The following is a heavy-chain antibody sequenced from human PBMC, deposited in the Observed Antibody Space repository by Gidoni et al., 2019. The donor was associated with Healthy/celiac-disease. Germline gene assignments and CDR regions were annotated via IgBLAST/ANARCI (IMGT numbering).Heavy chain of an antibody. CDR2: IYPGDSDT. J-gene: IGHJ2*01. D-gene: IGHD2-2*01. V-gene: IGHV5-51*01. Sequence: LAQSGAAVTTPWVSLQISLKGSGYIFTCYWIGWVRQMPGKGLEWMGIIYPGDSDTRYSPSFQGQVTSSADKSISTAYQQWSSLKASDTAMYYCARLLGPAAISFSEYWYFDLWGRGTLVTVSS. CDR3: ARLLGPAAISFSEYWYFDL. CDR1: GYIFTCYW.